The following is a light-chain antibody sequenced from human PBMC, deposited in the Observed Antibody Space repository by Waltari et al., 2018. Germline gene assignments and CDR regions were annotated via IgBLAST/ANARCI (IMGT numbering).Light chain of an antibody. CDR2: YDS. Sequence: SYVLTQPPSVSVAPGKTARITCGGNNIGSNSVHWYQLKPGQAPVLVIYYDSDRPSGIPERFSGSNPGNTATLTISRVEAGDEADYYCQVWDNSSDQGVFGGGTKLTVL. CDR3: QVWDNSSDQGV. J-gene: IGLJ3*02. CDR1: NIGSNS. V-gene: IGLV3-21*04.